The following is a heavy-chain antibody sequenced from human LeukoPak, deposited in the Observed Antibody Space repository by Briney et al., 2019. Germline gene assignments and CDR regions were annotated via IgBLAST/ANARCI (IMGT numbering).Heavy chain of an antibody. CDR1: GFTFSSYE. V-gene: IGHV3-48*03. J-gene: IGHJ6*04. CDR2: ISSSGSTI. CDR3: AEIGTTMIGGV. Sequence: PGGSLRLSCAASGFTFSSYEINWVRQAPGKGLEWVSYISSSGSTIYYADSVKGQFTISRGNAKNSLYLQMNSLRAEDTAVYYCAEIGTTMIGGVWGKGTTVTISS. D-gene: IGHD3-10*02.